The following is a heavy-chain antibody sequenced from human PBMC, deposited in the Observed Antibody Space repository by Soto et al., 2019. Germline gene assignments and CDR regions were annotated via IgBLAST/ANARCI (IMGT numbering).Heavy chain of an antibody. D-gene: IGHD2-2*01. CDR1: VVSIIIGCYD. CDR2: IFYTGNT. V-gene: IGHV4-31*03. J-gene: IGHJ5*02. Sequence: SSTXSLTCTFSVVSIIIGCYDLSWIRQHPGIVLEWIGYIFYTGNTYYNPSLKSRFTISIETSKKQFSLKLSTVTAADTAVYYCARVRGRYCSSRSCTGGWFDPWGQGTLVTV. CDR3: ARVRGRYCSSRSCTGGWFDP.